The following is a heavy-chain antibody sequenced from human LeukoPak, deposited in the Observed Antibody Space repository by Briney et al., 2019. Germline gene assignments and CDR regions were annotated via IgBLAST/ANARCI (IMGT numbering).Heavy chain of an antibody. Sequence: GASVKVSCKASGGTFSSYAISWVRQAPGQGLEWMGGIIPIFCTANYAQKFQGRVTITADESTSTAYMELSSLRSEDTAVYYCASPPPPYDSSGLFWAFDIWGQGTMVTVSS. CDR3: ASPPPPYDSSGLFWAFDI. D-gene: IGHD3-22*01. CDR2: IIPIFCTA. J-gene: IGHJ3*02. V-gene: IGHV1-69*13. CDR1: GGTFSSYA.